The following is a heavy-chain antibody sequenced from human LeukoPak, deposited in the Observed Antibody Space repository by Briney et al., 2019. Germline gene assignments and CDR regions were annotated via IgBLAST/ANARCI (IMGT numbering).Heavy chain of an antibody. CDR3: ARVQFSTSDYYYYGMDV. Sequence: ASVKVSCKASGGTFSSYGISWVRQAPGQGLEWMGWISAYNGNTNYAQKLQGRVTMTTDTSTSTAYMELRSLRSDDTAVYYCARVQFSTSDYYYYGMDVWGQGTTVTVSS. J-gene: IGHJ6*02. V-gene: IGHV1-18*01. CDR2: ISAYNGNT. CDR1: GGTFSSYG. D-gene: IGHD2-2*01.